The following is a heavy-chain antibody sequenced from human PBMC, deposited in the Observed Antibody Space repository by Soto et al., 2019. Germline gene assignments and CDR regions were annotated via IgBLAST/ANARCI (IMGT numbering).Heavy chain of an antibody. Sequence: EVQLLESGGGLVQPGGSLRLSCAASGFSFSSYGMNWVRQAPGKGLEWVAGVSARGRDTSYADSVKGRLTISRDNSKDTLSLQMNSLRAEDTALYYCAKSSSRAQYYGMDVWGQGTTVTVFS. CDR3: AKSSSRAQYYGMDV. CDR2: VSARGRDT. D-gene: IGHD2-2*01. CDR1: GFSFSSYG. J-gene: IGHJ6*02. V-gene: IGHV3-23*01.